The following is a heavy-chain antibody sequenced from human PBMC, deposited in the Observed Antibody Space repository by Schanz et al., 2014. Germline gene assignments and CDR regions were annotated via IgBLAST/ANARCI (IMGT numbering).Heavy chain of an antibody. CDR3: ARKSLVSAHYDS. CDR2: IGNGGVTI. CDR1: GFPFSDYF. Sequence: VQLLESGGGLAQPGGSLRLSCTASGFPFSDYFMAWIRQPPGRGLEWVSYIGNGGVTIYYADSVKGRFTISRDNAKNSLYLEMNSLRAEDTALYYCARKSLVSAHYDSWGQGTLVTVSS. J-gene: IGHJ4*02. V-gene: IGHV3-11*04. D-gene: IGHD2-21*01.